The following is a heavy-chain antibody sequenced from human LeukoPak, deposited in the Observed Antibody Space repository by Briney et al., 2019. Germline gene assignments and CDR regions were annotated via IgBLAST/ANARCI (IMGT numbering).Heavy chain of an antibody. CDR2: IWYDGSNK. CDR1: GFTFSSHA. Sequence: GGSLRLSCVGSGFTFSSHAMHWVRQAPGKGLEWVAVIWYDGSNKYYADSVKGRFTISRDNSKNTLYLQMNSLRAEDTAVYYCAKAKRIAAAGSVFLFDYWGQGTLVTVSS. V-gene: IGHV3-33*06. J-gene: IGHJ4*02. CDR3: AKAKRIAAAGSVFLFDY. D-gene: IGHD6-13*01.